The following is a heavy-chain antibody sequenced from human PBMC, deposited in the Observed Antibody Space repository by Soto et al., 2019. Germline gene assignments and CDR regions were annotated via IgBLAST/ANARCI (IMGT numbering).Heavy chain of an antibody. D-gene: IGHD3-16*01. V-gene: IGHV1-69*02. J-gene: IGHJ6*02. CDR1: GGTFSSYT. CDR3: ARGSPTTYTLPGYYYGMDV. CDR2: IIPILGIA. Sequence: QVQLVQSGAEVKKPGSSVKVSCKASGGTFSSYTISWVRQAPGQGLEWMGRIIPILGIANYAQKFQGRVTITAYKSTSTAYMELSSLRSEDTAVYYCARGSPTTYTLPGYYYGMDVWGQGTTVTVSS.